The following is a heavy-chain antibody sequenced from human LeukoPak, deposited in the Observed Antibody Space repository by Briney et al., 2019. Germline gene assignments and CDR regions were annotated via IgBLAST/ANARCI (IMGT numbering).Heavy chain of an antibody. V-gene: IGHV3-23*01. J-gene: IGHJ4*02. CDR2: MSGSGGST. CDR3: AKDRQDYDDSSVRYFDY. CDR1: GFTFSSYA. D-gene: IGHD3-22*01. Sequence: PGGSLRLSCAASGFTFSSYAMSWVRQAPGKGLEWVSAMSGSGGSTYYADSVKGRFTISRDNSKNTLYLQMNSLRAEDTAVYYCAKDRQDYDDSSVRYFDYWGQGTLVTVSS.